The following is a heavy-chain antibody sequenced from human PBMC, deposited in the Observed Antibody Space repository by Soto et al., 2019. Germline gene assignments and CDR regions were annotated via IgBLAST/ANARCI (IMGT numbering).Heavy chain of an antibody. J-gene: IGHJ5*02. CDR2: INAGNGNT. CDR1: GYTFTSYA. D-gene: IGHD3-3*01. Sequence: QVQLVQSGAEVKKPGASVKGSCKASGYTFTSYAMHWVRQAPGQRLEWMGWINAGNGNTKYSQKFQGRVTITRDTAASTEYMVLSSLRSEDTAVYYCARAAHITIFGVVTARSNWFDPWGQGTLVTVSS. CDR3: ARAAHITIFGVVTARSNWFDP. V-gene: IGHV1-3*01.